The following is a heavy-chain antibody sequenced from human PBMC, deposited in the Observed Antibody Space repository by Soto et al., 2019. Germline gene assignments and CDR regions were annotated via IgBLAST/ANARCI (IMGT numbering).Heavy chain of an antibody. J-gene: IGHJ4*02. CDR3: ARAQYAYVWGSYPQSDY. CDR2: INQSGST. CDR1: GGAVGGYY. D-gene: IGHD3-16*02. Sequence: SETLSLPCAVYGGAVGGYYWSWIRQPPGKGLEWIGEINQSGSTYYNPSLKSRVSITIDTSKIQFSLRLRSVTAADTAVYYCARAQYAYVWGSYPQSDYWGKGILVTVSS. V-gene: IGHV4-34*01.